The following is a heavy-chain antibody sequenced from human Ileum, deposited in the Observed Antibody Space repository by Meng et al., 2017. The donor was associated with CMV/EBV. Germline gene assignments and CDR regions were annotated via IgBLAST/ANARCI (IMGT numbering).Heavy chain of an antibody. CDR3: ARDYLIGAGSYGMDV. D-gene: IGHD6-13*01. J-gene: IGHJ6*02. CDR2: ISYDESNK. Sequence: GESLKISCAASGFTFNTYAMHWVRQAPGKGLEWVAVISYDESNKYYADSVKGRFTISRDNAKNSLYLQMNSLRVEDTAVYYCARDYLIGAGSYGMDVWGQGTTVTVSS. CDR1: GFTFNTYA. V-gene: IGHV3-30-3*01.